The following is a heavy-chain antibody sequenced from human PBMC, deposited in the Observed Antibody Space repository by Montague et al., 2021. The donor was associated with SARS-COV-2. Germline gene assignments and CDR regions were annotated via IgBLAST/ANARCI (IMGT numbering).Heavy chain of an antibody. CDR3: ASQTDDYYYRLDV. CDR1: GGSIRNYY. V-gene: IGHV4-59*08. J-gene: IGHJ6*02. CDR2: IYDSGSV. Sequence: SETLSLTCAVSGGSIRNYYWSWIRQPPGRGLEWIAYIYDSGSVAYNPSLKSRVTTLVDTSKNQFSLLLSAVTAADTAVYYCASQTDDYYYRLDVWGQGTTATVS.